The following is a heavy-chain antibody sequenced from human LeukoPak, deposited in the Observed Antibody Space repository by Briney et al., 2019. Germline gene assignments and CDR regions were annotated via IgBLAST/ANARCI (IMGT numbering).Heavy chain of an antibody. CDR1: GGSISSYS. V-gene: IGHV4-4*07. Sequence: SETLSLTCTVSGGSISSYSWSWIRQPAGKGLEWIGRIYSSGSTNYNPSLKSRVTMLVDTSKNQFSLIVISVTAADTAVYYCARDLDWNYADYWGQGTLVTVSS. CDR3: ARDLDWNYADY. CDR2: IYSSGST. J-gene: IGHJ4*02. D-gene: IGHD1-7*01.